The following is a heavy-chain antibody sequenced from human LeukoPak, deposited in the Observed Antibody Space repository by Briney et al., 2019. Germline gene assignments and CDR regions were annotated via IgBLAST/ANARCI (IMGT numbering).Heavy chain of an antibody. Sequence: SETLSLTCTVSGGSIGSYYWSWIRQPPGKGLEWIGYIYYSGSTNYNPSLKSRVTISVDTSKNQFSLKLSSVTAADTAVYYCAREPPCGGDCYYPFDPWGQGTLVTVSS. CDR1: GGSIGSYY. D-gene: IGHD2-21*02. CDR2: IYYSGST. CDR3: AREPPCGGDCYYPFDP. V-gene: IGHV4-59*12. J-gene: IGHJ5*02.